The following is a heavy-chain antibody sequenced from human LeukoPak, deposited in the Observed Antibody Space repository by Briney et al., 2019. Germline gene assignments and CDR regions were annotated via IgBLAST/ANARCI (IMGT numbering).Heavy chain of an antibody. CDR2: ISGSDGST. V-gene: IGHV3-23*01. J-gene: IGHJ4*02. CDR1: GFIFSNYA. Sequence: PGGSLRLPCAASGFIFSNYAMSWDRQAPGKGLEWVSTISGSDGSTYYADSVKGRFTISRDNSKNTLYLQMNSLRVDGTAVYYCAKLRSGDPVAATNYWGQGTLVTVSS. D-gene: IGHD2-15*01. CDR3: AKLRSGDPVAATNY.